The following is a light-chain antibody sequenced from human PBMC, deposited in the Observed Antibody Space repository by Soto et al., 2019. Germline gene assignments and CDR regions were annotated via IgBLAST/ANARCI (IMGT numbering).Light chain of an antibody. CDR2: WAS. V-gene: IGKV4-1*01. CDR3: QQYYSTPLT. J-gene: IGKJ1*01. CDR1: QIVLYSSNNKNY. Sequence: DILMTQSPDSLAVSLGERAAINCRSSQIVLYSSNNKNYLAWYQQKPGQPPKLLIYWASTRESGVPDRFSGSGSGTDFTLTISSLQAEDVAVYYCQQYYSTPLTFGQGTKVDI.